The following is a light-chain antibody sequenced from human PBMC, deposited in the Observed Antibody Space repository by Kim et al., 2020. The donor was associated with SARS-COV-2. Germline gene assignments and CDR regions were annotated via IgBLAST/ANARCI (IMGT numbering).Light chain of an antibody. J-gene: IGKJ1*01. CDR1: QTSTTTY. CDR2: GAS. V-gene: IGKV3-20*01. CDR3: HQYGSSPAT. Sequence: PGERPPPPCRASQTSTTTYLARYRHKPSHAPSLLIYGASRRAACISDRLSGSRSGTAFTLTITCLEPVDFAVSYCHQYGSSPATFVHGSKVDIK.